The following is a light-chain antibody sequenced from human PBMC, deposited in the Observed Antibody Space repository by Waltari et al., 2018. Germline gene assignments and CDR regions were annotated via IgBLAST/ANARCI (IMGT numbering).Light chain of an antibody. Sequence: QSALTQPASVSRSLGQSFTISCTGTYSDVGTSNLVSWYQQHPGKAPKLLIFDFTARPSGVSNRFSGSKSGNTASLTISGLQAEDEADYYCCSYAGNFIWVFGGGTKLTVL. CDR1: YSDVGTSNL. J-gene: IGLJ3*02. CDR2: DFT. CDR3: CSYAGNFIWV. V-gene: IGLV2-23*02.